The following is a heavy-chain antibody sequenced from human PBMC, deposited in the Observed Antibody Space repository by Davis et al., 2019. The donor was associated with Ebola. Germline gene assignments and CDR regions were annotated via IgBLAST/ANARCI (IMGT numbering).Heavy chain of an antibody. CDR1: GFTFSDYY. V-gene: IGHV3-11*01. D-gene: IGHD3-22*01. Sequence: PGGSLRLSCAASGFTFSDYYMSWIRQAPGKGLEWVSHISSNGGTIYYADSVKGRFTISRDNSKNTLYLQMNSLRAEDTAVYYCAKVATYYYDSSGYSNDYWGQGTLVTVSS. J-gene: IGHJ4*02. CDR3: AKVATYYYDSSGYSNDY. CDR2: ISSNGGTI.